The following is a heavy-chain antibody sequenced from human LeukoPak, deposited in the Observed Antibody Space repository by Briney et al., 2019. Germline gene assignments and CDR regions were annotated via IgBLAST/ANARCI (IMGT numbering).Heavy chain of an antibody. J-gene: IGHJ3*02. V-gene: IGHV3-74*01. CDR3: ARSASSTSRSAFDI. CDR2: INSDGSST. Sequence: GGSLRLSCVASGFTFSSYWMHWVRQAPGKGLVWVSRINSDGSSTTYAEPVKGRFTISRDNAKNTLYLQMNSLRAEDTAVYYCARSASSTSRSAFDIWGQGTRVTASS. CDR1: GFTFSSYW.